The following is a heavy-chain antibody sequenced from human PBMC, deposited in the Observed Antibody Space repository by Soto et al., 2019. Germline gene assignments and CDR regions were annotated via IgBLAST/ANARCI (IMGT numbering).Heavy chain of an antibody. CDR3: ARGESQQQRDY. Sequence: PSETLSLTCAVSGDSIISDKWWSWVRQAPGKGLEWIGEIHHGGNSKYNPSLKGRVIISVDRSKNQFSLNLTSVTDADTAVYYCARGESQQQRDYWGQGTLVTVSS. D-gene: IGHD6-25*01. CDR2: IHHGGNS. CDR1: GDSIISDKW. V-gene: IGHV4-4*02. J-gene: IGHJ4*02.